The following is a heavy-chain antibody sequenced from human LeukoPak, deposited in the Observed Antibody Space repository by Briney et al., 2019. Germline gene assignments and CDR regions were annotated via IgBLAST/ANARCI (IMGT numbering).Heavy chain of an antibody. V-gene: IGHV3-23*01. CDR3: AKVSQDSSGYYYEADYFDY. CDR1: GFTFSSYA. CDR2: ISGSGGST. J-gene: IGHJ4*02. Sequence: PGGSLRLSCAASGFTFSSYAMSWVRQAPGKGLEWVSAISGSGGSTYYADSVKGRFTISRDNSKNTLYLQMNSLRAEDTAVYYCAKVSQDSSGYYYEADYFDYWGQGTLVTVSS. D-gene: IGHD3-22*01.